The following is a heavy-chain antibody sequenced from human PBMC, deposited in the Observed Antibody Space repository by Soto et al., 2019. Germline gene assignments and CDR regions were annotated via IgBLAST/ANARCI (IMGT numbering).Heavy chain of an antibody. CDR2: INASGGST. V-gene: IGHV1-46*01. J-gene: IGHJ4*02. CDR1: GFTSTXYX. CDR3: ARSDYDYGSNPFDY. Sequence: SGAEVKKPXASVXISCKASGFTSTXYXXHWVRQAXXXGLECMGVINASGGSTSYTQKFQGRVTMTRDTSTSTVYMELSSLRSEDTALYFCARSDYDYGSNPFDYWGQGTLVIVSS. D-gene: IGHD5-12*01.